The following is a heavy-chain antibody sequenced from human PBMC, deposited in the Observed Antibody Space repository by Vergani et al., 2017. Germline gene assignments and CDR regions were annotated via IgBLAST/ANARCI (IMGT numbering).Heavy chain of an antibody. CDR1: GFTFSSYS. CDR2: ISSSSSYI. D-gene: IGHD1-1*01. Sequence: EVQLVESGGGLVKPGGSLRLSCAASGFTFSSYSMNWVRQAPGKGLEWVSSISSSSSYIYYADSVKGRFTISRDNAKNSLYLQMNSLRAEDTAVYYCARVRLYNWKPSNWFDPWGQGTLVTVSS. V-gene: IGHV3-21*01. CDR3: ARVRLYNWKPSNWFDP. J-gene: IGHJ5*02.